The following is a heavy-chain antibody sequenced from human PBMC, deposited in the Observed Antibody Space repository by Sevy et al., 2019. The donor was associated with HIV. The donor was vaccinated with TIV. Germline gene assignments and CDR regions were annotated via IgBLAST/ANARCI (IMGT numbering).Heavy chain of an antibody. CDR3: AKGYCSGGSCPRDYYYYGMDV. V-gene: IGHV3-23*01. D-gene: IGHD2-15*01. Sequence: GGSPRLSCAASGFTFSTYAMNWVRQAPGKGLEWVSSISGSGRSTYYADSVEGRFTISRHNSKNTLYLQMNSLRADDTAVYYCAKGYCSGGSCPRDYYYYGMDVWGQGTTVTVSS. CDR2: ISGSGRST. J-gene: IGHJ6*02. CDR1: GFTFSTYA.